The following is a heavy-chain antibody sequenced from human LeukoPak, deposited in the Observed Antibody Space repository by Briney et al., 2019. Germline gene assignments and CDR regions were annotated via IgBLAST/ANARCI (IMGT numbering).Heavy chain of an antibody. CDR3: AREVDNSDYYHPGAFDI. J-gene: IGHJ3*02. CDR2: IHYSGST. CDR1: GVSISNHY. Sequence: SETLSLTCNVSGVSISNHYWSWIRQPPGKGLEWIGYIHYSGSTYYHPSLKSRVTISVDTSKNQFSLKLSSVTAADTAVYYCAREVDNSDYYHPGAFDIWGQGTMVTVSS. V-gene: IGHV4-59*11. D-gene: IGHD3-22*01.